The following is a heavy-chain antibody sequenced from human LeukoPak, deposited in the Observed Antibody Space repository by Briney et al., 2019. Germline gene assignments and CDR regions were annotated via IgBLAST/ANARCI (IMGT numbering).Heavy chain of an antibody. CDR3: AKGTTTPTTGTLEKDAFDI. CDR2: ISAGGDFV. D-gene: IGHD1-1*01. J-gene: IGHJ3*02. CDR1: GFPFSTHS. V-gene: IGHV3-21*01. Sequence: GGSLRLSCAASGFPFSTHSLNWVRQAPGKGLEWVSSISAGGDFVYYGDSVKGRFTMSRDNAKNSLHLQMDSLGPEDTAVYYCAKGTTTPTTGTLEKDAFDIWGQGTLVTVSS.